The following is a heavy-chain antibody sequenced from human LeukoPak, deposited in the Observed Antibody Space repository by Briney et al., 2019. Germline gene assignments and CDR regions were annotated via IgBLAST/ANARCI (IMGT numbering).Heavy chain of an antibody. CDR3: AREELGHDYGDPTSHFDY. CDR1: GGSISSYY. D-gene: IGHD4-17*01. V-gene: IGHV4-4*07. Sequence: SETLSLTCTVSGGSISSYYWSWLRQPAGKGLEWLGRIYTSGSTNYNPSLKSRVTMSVDTSKNQFSLKLSSVTAADTAVYYCAREELGHDYGDPTSHFDYWGQGTLVTVSS. J-gene: IGHJ4*02. CDR2: IYTSGST.